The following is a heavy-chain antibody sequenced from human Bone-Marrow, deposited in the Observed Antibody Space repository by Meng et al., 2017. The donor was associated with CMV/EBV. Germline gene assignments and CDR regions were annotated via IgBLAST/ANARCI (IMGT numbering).Heavy chain of an antibody. J-gene: IGHJ4*02. CDR2: ISSSSSYI. V-gene: IGHV3-21*03. CDR1: GFTFSSYS. Sequence: GSLKIPCAASGFTFSSYSMNSVRQAPGKGLEWVSSISSSSSYIYHADSVKGRFTISRDNPKNTLYLQMSSLRTEDTAIYSCAREHYSSSSRLPDHWGQGALVTVSS. CDR3: AREHYSSSSRLPDH. D-gene: IGHD2-2*01.